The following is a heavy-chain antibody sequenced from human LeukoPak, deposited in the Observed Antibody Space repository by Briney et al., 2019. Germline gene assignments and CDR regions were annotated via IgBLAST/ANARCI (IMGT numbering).Heavy chain of an antibody. V-gene: IGHV4-59*01. J-gene: IGHJ6*02. CDR1: GGSISSYY. D-gene: IGHD1-26*01. Sequence: SETLSLTCTVSGGSISSYYWSWIRQPPGKGLEWIGYIYYSGSTNYNPSLKSRVTISVDTSKNQFSLKLSSVTAADTAVYYCARLSGGSYYYYYYGMDVWGQRTTVTVSS. CDR2: IYYSGST. CDR3: ARLSGGSYYYYYYGMDV.